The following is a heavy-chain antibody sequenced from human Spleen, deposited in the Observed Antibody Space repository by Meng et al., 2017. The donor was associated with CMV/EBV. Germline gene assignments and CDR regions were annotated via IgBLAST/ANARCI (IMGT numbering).Heavy chain of an antibody. J-gene: IGHJ4*02. CDR2: IYYSGST. D-gene: IGHD3-22*01. CDR1: GYSIRSTHG. V-gene: IGHV4-28*01. Sequence: PSATCDPNVAVSGYSIRSTHGWGWNRQPPGKGLEWIGYIYYSGSTSYNPSLKSRVTMSVDTSKNQFSLNLNSVTAVDTAVYYCARNVPGTSAYYDWGQGTLVTVSS. CDR3: ARNVPGTSAYYD.